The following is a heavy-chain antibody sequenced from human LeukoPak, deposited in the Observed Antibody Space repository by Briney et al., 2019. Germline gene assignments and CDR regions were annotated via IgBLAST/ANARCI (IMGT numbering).Heavy chain of an antibody. CDR3: ARVKARSGIPSGYYYGMNV. D-gene: IGHD3-10*01. CDR2: ISAYNGNT. CDR1: GYTFTSYG. V-gene: IGHV1-18*01. Sequence: ASVKVSCKASGYTFTSYGISWVRQAPGQGLEWMGWISAYNGNTNYAQKLQGRVTMTTDTSTSTAYMELRSLRSDDTAVYYCARVKARSGIPSGYYYGMNVWGQGTTVTVSS. J-gene: IGHJ6*02.